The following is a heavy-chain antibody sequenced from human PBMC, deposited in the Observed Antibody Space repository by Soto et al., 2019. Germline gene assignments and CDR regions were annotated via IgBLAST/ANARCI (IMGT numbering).Heavy chain of an antibody. Sequence: GSGPTLVNPTETLTLTCTVSGFSLSNARMGVSWIRQPPGKALEWLAHIFSNDEKSYSTSLKSRLTISKDTSKSQVVLTMTNMDPVDTATYYCARMGHDWLFPYYYYYGMDVWGQGTTVTVSS. CDR2: IFSNDEK. D-gene: IGHD3-9*01. CDR3: ARMGHDWLFPYYYYYGMDV. V-gene: IGHV2-26*01. CDR1: GFSLSNARMG. J-gene: IGHJ6*02.